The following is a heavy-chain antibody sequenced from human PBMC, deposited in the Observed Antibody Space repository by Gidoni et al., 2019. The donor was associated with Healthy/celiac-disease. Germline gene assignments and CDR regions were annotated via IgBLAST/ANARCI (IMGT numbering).Heavy chain of an antibody. Sequence: QVTLRESGPALVKPTQTLTLTCTFSGFSLSTSGMCVSWIRQPPGKALEWLARIDWDDDKYYSTSLKTRLTISKDTSKNQVVLTMTNMDPVDTATYYCARMDYYDTQSDAFDIWGQGTMVTVSS. V-gene: IGHV2-70*15. CDR1: GFSLSTSGMC. D-gene: IGHD3-22*01. CDR3: ARMDYYDTQSDAFDI. J-gene: IGHJ3*02. CDR2: IDWDDDK.